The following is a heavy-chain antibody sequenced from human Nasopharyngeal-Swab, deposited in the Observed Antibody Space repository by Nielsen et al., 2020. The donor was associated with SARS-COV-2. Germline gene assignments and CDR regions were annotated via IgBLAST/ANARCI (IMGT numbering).Heavy chain of an antibody. V-gene: IGHV3-23*01. D-gene: IGHD3-22*01. J-gene: IGHJ4*02. Sequence: GESLKISCATSGFTFSSYAMSWVRQAPGKGLEWVSAISYTGGRTYYADSVKGRFTISRDNSNSTLYLQMISLRPEDTAIYYCAKGDESSGIFDYWGQGTLVIVSS. CDR3: AKGDESSGIFDY. CDR1: GFTFSSYA. CDR2: ISYTGGRT.